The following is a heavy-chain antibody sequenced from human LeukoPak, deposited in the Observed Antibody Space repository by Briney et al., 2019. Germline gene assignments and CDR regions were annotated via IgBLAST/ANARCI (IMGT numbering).Heavy chain of an antibody. CDR2: IIPILGIA. Sequence: SVKVSCKASGGTFSSYAISWVRQAPGQGLEWMGRIIPILGIANYAQKFQGRVTITADKSTSTAYMELSSLRSEDTAVYYCAREGKMAAKVYYCYGMDVWGQGTTVTVSS. J-gene: IGHJ6*02. D-gene: IGHD5-24*01. CDR1: GGTFSSYA. V-gene: IGHV1-69*04. CDR3: AREGKMAAKVYYCYGMDV.